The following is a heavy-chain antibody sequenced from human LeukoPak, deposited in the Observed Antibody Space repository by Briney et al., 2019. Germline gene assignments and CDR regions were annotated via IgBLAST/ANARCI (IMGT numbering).Heavy chain of an antibody. V-gene: IGHV1-18*01. D-gene: IGHD6-19*01. CDR2: ISVHNGNT. J-gene: IGHJ4*02. Sequence: ASVKVSCKASGYTFSNYAISWVRHAPGQGLEWMGWISVHNGNTKYAQKLQGRVTMTIDTSTTTAYMELRSLTSDDTAVYFCARVDSRGWPAFDYWGQGTLVTVFS. CDR3: ARVDSRGWPAFDY. CDR1: GYTFSNYA.